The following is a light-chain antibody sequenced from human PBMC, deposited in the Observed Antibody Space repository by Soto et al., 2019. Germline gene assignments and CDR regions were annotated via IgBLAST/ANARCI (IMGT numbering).Light chain of an antibody. CDR3: RSYAGSNSVV. V-gene: IGLV2-8*01. CDR1: SSDVGGYNY. J-gene: IGLJ2*01. Sequence: QSALTQPPSASGSPGQSVTISCTGTSSDVGGYNYVSWYQQHPGKAPKLMIYEVSKRPSGVPDRFSGSKSGNTASLTVSGLQAEEEADYCCRSYAGSNSVVFGGGTKVTVL. CDR2: EVS.